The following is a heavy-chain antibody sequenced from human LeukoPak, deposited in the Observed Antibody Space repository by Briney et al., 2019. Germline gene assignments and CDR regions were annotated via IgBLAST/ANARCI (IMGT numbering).Heavy chain of an antibody. Sequence: SVRVSCKASGATFSSYAISWVRQAPGQGLEWMGRIIPILGIANYAQKFQGRVTITADKSTSTAYMELSSLRSEDTAVYYCARHYYGSGSYPYYYYGMDVWGQGTTVTVSS. CDR2: IIPILGIA. J-gene: IGHJ6*02. V-gene: IGHV1-69*04. CDR1: GATFSSYA. CDR3: ARHYYGSGSYPYYYYGMDV. D-gene: IGHD3-10*01.